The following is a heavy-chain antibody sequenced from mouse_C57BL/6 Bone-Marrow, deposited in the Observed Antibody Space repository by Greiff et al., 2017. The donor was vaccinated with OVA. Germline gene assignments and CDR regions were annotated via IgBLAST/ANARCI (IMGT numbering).Heavy chain of an antibody. CDR2: IYPRSGNT. CDR1: GYTFTSYG. V-gene: IGHV1-81*01. J-gene: IGHJ2*01. CDR3: ARDGSNYEGY. Sequence: VKLMESGAELARPGASVKLSCKASGYTFTSYGISWVKQRTGQGLEWIGEIYPRSGNTYYNEKFKGKATLTADKSSSTAYMELRSLTSEDSAVYFCARDGSNYEGYWGQGTTLTVSS. D-gene: IGHD2-5*01.